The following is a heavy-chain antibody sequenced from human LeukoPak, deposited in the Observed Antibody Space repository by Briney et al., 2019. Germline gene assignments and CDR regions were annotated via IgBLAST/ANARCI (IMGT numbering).Heavy chain of an antibody. CDR3: ARGGQLLTSDFDY. D-gene: IGHD4-23*01. V-gene: IGHV1-69*05. CDR2: IIPIFGTA. CDR1: GGTFSSYA. Sequence: SVKVSCKASGGTFSSYAISWVRQAPGQGLEWMGGIIPIFGTANYAQKFQGRVTMTTDTSTSIAYMELRSLRSDDTAVYYCARGGQLLTSDFDYWGQGTPVTVSS. J-gene: IGHJ4*02.